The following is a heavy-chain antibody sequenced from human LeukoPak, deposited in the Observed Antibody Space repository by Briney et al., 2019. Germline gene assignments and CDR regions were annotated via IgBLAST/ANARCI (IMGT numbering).Heavy chain of an antibody. D-gene: IGHD1-26*01. V-gene: IGHV3-11*04. CDR2: ISSSGSTI. CDR3: ARPKHSGSYYYYYYGMDV. Sequence: GGSLRLSCAASGFTFSDYYMSWIRQAPGKGLEWVSYISSSGSTIYYADSVKGRFTISRDNAKNSLYLQMNSLRAEDTAVYYCARPKHSGSYYYYYYGMDVWGQGTTVTVSS. J-gene: IGHJ6*02. CDR1: GFTFSDYY.